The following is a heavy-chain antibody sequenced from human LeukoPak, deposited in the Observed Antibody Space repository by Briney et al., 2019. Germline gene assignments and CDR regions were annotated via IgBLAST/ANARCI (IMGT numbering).Heavy chain of an antibody. CDR3: AKDLKGTDIVVVPAAIAY. D-gene: IGHD2-2*01. Sequence: GGSLRLSGAAPGFTLGSYAMSWVRQAPGKGRGSVSAICGSGGSTYYADSVKGRFTISRDNSKNTLYLQMNSLRAKDTAVYYCAKDLKGTDIVVVPAAIAYWGQGTLVTVSS. CDR1: GFTLGSYA. J-gene: IGHJ4*02. V-gene: IGHV3-23*01. CDR2: ICGSGGST.